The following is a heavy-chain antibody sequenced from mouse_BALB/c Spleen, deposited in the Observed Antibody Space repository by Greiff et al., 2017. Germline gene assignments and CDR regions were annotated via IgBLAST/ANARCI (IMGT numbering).Heavy chain of an antibody. Sequence: EVHLVESGGGLVQPGGSLRLSCATSGFTFTDYYMSWVRQPPGKALEWLGFIRNKANGYTTEYSASVKGRFTISRDNSQSILYLQMNTLRAEDSATYYCARELFLDYWGQGTTLTVSS. V-gene: IGHV7-3*02. CDR3: ARELFLDY. CDR1: GFTFTDYY. CDR2: IRNKANGYTT. J-gene: IGHJ2*01.